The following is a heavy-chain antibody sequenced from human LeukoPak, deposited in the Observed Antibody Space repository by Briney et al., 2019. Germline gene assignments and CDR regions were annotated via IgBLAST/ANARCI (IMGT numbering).Heavy chain of an antibody. D-gene: IGHD6-19*01. CDR3: ARDRDPYSSGWYFFDY. CDR2: ISYGGSNK. J-gene: IGHJ4*02. Sequence: GGSLRLSCAASGFTFSSYAMHWVRQAPGKGLEWVAVISYGGSNKYYADSVKGRFTISRDNSKNTLYLQMNSLRAEDTAVYYCARDRDPYSSGWYFFDYWGQGTLVTVSS. CDR1: GFTFSSYA. V-gene: IGHV3-30*01.